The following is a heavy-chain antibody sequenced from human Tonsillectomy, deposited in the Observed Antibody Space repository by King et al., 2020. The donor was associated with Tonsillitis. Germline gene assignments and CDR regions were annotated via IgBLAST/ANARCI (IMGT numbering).Heavy chain of an antibody. CDR1: GFTFSSYW. V-gene: IGHV3-74*01. Sequence: VQLVESGGGLVQPGGSLRLSCAASGFTFSSYWMHWVRQAPGKGLVWVALINSDESSTTYPDSVKGRFTISRDNAKNTLYLQMNSLRAEDTAVYYCARGIAAAGYMDVWGKGTTVTVSS. J-gene: IGHJ6*03. D-gene: IGHD6-13*01. CDR2: INSDESST. CDR3: ARGIAAAGYMDV.